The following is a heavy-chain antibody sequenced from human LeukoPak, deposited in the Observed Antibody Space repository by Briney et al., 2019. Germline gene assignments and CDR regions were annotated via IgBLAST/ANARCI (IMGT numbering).Heavy chain of an antibody. Sequence: SVKVSCKASGGTFSSYAISWVRQAPGQGLEWMGGIIPIFGTANYAQKFQGRVTITADKSTSTAYMELSSLRSEDTAVYYCAIDSSGYSFRSDYWGQGTLVTVSS. CDR1: GGTFSSYA. CDR2: IIPIFGTA. CDR3: AIDSSGYSFRSDY. V-gene: IGHV1-69*06. D-gene: IGHD3-22*01. J-gene: IGHJ4*02.